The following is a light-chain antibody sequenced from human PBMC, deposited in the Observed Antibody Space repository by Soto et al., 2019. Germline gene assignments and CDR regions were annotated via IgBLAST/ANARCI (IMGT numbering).Light chain of an antibody. Sequence: DIQMTQSPSSLSASIGDRVTITCRATQSIDRYLNWYQQKPGKAPKLLIYGASSLQSGVPSRFRGSGSGTDFTLTISSLQPEDFATYYCQQSHSTPPAFGQGTRLDI. CDR3: QQSHSTPPA. J-gene: IGKJ5*01. CDR1: QSIDRY. V-gene: IGKV1-39*01. CDR2: GAS.